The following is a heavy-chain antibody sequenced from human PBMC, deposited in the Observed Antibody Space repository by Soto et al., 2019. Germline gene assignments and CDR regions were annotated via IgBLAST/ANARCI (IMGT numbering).Heavy chain of an antibody. CDR3: ARSVAGDDY. J-gene: IGHJ4*02. CDR1: VGSISSYY. D-gene: IGHD6-19*01. Sequence: SETLSLNCTVSVGSISSYYWSWIRQPPGKGLEWIGYIYYSGSTNYNPSLKSRVTISVDTSKNQFSLKLSSVTAADTAVYYCARSVAGDDYWGQGTLVSVS. V-gene: IGHV4-59*01. CDR2: IYYSGST.